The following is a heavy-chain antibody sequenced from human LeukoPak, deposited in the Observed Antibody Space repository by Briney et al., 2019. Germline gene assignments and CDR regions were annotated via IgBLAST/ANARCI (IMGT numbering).Heavy chain of an antibody. J-gene: IGHJ6*02. Sequence: ASVKVSCKASGFTLTSSAMQWVRQARGQRLEWIGWIVVGSGNTNYAQKFQERVTITRDMSARTVYMELSSLTSEDTAVYYCAATVDYCSGGSCNNHYYGMDVWGQGTTVTVSS. CDR3: AATVDYCSGGSCNNHYYGMDV. V-gene: IGHV1-58*02. CDR1: GFTLTSSA. D-gene: IGHD2-15*01. CDR2: IVVGSGNT.